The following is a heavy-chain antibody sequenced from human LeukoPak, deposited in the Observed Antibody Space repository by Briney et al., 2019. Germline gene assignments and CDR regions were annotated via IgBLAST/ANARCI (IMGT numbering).Heavy chain of an antibody. CDR2: IYYSGST. D-gene: IGHD3-22*01. J-gene: IGHJ4*02. Sequence: SETLSLTCTVSGVSISSYYWSWIRQPPGKGLEWIGYIYYSGSTYYNPSLKSRVTISVDTSKNQFSLKLSSVTAADTAVYYCARDLIYDSSGYYPGGLDYWGQGTLVTVSS. V-gene: IGHV4-59*12. CDR3: ARDLIYDSSGYYPGGLDY. CDR1: GVSISSYY.